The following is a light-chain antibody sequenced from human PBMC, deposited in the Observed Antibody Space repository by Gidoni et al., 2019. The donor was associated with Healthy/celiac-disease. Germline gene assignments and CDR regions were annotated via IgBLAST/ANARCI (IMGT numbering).Light chain of an antibody. CDR3: QQGYSTLCI. CDR1: QSISSY. J-gene: IGKJ2*04. V-gene: IGKV1-39*01. Sequence: FQMTQSPSSLSAAVGDRVTITCRASQSISSYLKWYQQKPGKAPKHLLYAASSLQSGVASRFSGSGSGTDFTLSISSLQPEDFATYYCQQGYSTLCIFGQGTKLEIK. CDR2: AAS.